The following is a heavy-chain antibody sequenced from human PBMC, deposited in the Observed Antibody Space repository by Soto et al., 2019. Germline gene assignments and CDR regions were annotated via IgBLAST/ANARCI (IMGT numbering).Heavy chain of an antibody. CDR1: GYTFTSYD. CDR3: VRWTRRVDPSGAMDV. J-gene: IGHJ6*02. D-gene: IGHD3-10*01. Sequence: QVQLVQSGTEVKRPGASVRVSCNPSGYTFTSYDINWVRQSTGQGLEYMGWMNPSTGHTGYAQKFQGRVTMTRNIATSTAYMELSSLRSEDTAVYYCVRWTRRVDPSGAMDVWGQGTTVNVSS. CDR2: MNPSTGHT. V-gene: IGHV1-8*01.